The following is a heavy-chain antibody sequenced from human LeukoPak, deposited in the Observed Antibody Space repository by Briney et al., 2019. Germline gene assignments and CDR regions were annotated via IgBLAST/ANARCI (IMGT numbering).Heavy chain of an antibody. V-gene: IGHV3-53*01. CDR2: IYSGGTT. CDR1: GFIFTGNY. Sequence: GGSLRLSCAVSGFIFTGNYMTWVRLAPGKGLEWVSTIYSGGTTFYTDSVRGRFTISRDNSKNTLYLQMNSLRAEDAAIYYCARVLYYYASVSYNYYMDVWGKGTTVTISS. D-gene: IGHD3-10*01. CDR3: ARVLYYYASVSYNYYMDV. J-gene: IGHJ6*03.